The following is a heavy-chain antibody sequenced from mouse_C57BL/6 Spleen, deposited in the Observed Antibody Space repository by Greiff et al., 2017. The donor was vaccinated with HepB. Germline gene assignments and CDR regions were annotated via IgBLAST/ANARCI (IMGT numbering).Heavy chain of an antibody. J-gene: IGHJ1*03. CDR1: GYAFSSSW. CDR3: ARSDSRF. V-gene: IGHV1-82*01. Sequence: VKLMESGPELVKPGASVKISCKASGYAFSSSWMNWVKQRPGKGLEWIGRIYPGDGDTNYNGKFKGKATLTADKSSSTAYMQLSSLTSEDSAVYFCARSDSRFWGTGTTVTVSS. CDR2: IYPGDGDT.